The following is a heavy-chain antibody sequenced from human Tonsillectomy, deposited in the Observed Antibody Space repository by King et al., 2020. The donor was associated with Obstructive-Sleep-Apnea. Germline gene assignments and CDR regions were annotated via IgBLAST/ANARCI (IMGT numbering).Heavy chain of an antibody. CDR1: GGSISSGGYY. J-gene: IGHJ3*02. V-gene: IGHV4-31*03. D-gene: IGHD3-22*01. CDR2: IYYSGST. Sequence: QLQESGPGLVKPSQTLSLTCTVSGGSISSGGYYWSWIRQHPGKGLEWIGYIYYSGSTYYNPSLKSRVTISVDTSKNQFSLKLSSVTAADTAVYYCAGDPSSGFSSDAFDIWGQGTMVTVSS. CDR3: AGDPSSGFSSDAFDI.